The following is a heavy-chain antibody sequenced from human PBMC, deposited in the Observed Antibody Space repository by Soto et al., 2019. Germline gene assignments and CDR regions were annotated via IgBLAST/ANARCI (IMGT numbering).Heavy chain of an antibody. CDR2: IYWNGDK. J-gene: IGHJ4*02. D-gene: IGHD6-19*01. V-gene: IGHV2-5*01. Sequence: QITLKESGPTLVNPTQPLTLTCTFSGFSLSTSGVGVGWIRQSPGKALQWLALIYWNGDKSYNPSLKTSLTITKDTTKNQVVLTLTNMDPVDTATYYCAHRPSGWFLFDYWGQGTLVTVSS. CDR1: GFSLSTSGVG. CDR3: AHRPSGWFLFDY.